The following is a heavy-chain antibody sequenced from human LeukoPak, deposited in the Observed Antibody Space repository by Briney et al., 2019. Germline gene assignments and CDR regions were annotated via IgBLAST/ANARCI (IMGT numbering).Heavy chain of an antibody. CDR3: ASMLYGSGSYLGMDV. D-gene: IGHD3-10*01. V-gene: IGHV4-59*01. CDR2: IYYSGST. CDR1: GGSISSYY. Sequence: PSETLSLTCIVSGGSISSYYWSWIRQPPGKGLEWIGYIYYSGSTNYNPSLKSRVTISVDTSKNQFSLKLSSVTAADTAVYYCASMLYGSGSYLGMDVWGQGTTVTVSS. J-gene: IGHJ6*02.